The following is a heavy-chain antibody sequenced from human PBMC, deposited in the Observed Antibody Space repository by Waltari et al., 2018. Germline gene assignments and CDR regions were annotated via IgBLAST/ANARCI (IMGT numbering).Heavy chain of an antibody. J-gene: IGHJ4*02. CDR3: ARHLYSIDYLELGN. CDR2: ISDSGVIT. CDR1: GFDFITES. V-gene: IGHV3-23*01. Sequence: EVHLLESGGGLAQPGGSLRLSCVGSGFDFITESMSWVRQGPGKGLEWVSGISDSGVITKYADSVKGRLTVSRDNSKNTVFLQLNSLRAEDTAIYYCARHLYSIDYLELGNWGQGTLVTVSS. D-gene: IGHD3-22*01.